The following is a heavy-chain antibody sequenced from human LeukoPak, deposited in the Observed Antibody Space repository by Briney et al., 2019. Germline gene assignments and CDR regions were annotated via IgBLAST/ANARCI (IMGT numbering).Heavy chain of an antibody. CDR2: ISSSSSYI. CDR1: GFTVSSNY. V-gene: IGHV3-21*01. J-gene: IGHJ5*02. CDR3: ARDSLSTSSYDILTGYYKSEPFDP. D-gene: IGHD3-9*01. Sequence: GGSLGLSCAASGFTVSSNYMTWVRQAPGKGLEWVSSISSSSSYIYYADSVKGRFTISRDNAKNSLYLQMNSLRAEDTAVYYCARDSLSTSSYDILTGYYKSEPFDPWGQGTLVTVSS.